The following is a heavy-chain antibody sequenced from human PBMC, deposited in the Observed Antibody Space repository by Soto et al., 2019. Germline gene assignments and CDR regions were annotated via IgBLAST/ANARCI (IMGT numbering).Heavy chain of an antibody. CDR1: GYSFTSYW. CDR3: ARHRGDFWSGQEDSYYMDV. J-gene: IGHJ6*03. Sequence: PGESLKISCKGSGYSFTSYWIGWVRQMPGKGLEWMGIIYPGDSDTRYSPSFQGQVTISADKSISTAYLQWSSLKASDTAMYYCARHRGDFWSGQEDSYYMDVWGKGTTVTVSS. CDR2: IYPGDSDT. D-gene: IGHD3-3*01. V-gene: IGHV5-51*01.